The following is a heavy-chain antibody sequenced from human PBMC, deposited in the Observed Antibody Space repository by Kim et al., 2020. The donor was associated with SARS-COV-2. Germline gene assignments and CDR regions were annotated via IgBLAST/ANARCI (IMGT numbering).Heavy chain of an antibody. J-gene: IGHJ4*02. CDR3: ANWASYYDSSGYLDLGYFDY. Sequence: RFTISRDNSKNSLYLQMNSLRTEDTALYYCANWASYYDSSGYLDLGYFDYWGQGTLVTVSS. V-gene: IGHV3-43*01. D-gene: IGHD3-22*01.